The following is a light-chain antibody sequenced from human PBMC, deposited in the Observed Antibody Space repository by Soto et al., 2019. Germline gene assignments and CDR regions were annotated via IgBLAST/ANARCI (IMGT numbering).Light chain of an antibody. CDR2: DVD. CDR3: CSYAGSYNFFV. Sequence: QSVLTQPPSVSGSPGQPITISCSGTSSDIGAYKLVSWYQHHPGKAPKLIIFDVDKRPSGVPDRFSGSKSGNTASLTISGLQSEDEANYYCCSYAGSYNFFVFGTGTKVTVL. CDR1: SSDIGAYKL. J-gene: IGLJ1*01. V-gene: IGLV2-11*01.